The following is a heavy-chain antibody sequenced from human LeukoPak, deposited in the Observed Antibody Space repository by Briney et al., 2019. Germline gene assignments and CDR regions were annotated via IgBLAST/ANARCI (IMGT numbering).Heavy chain of an antibody. D-gene: IGHD3-3*01. CDR1: GSTFSSYA. CDR3: AKGGYDFDRYFDY. Sequence: TGGSLRLSCAASGSTFSSYAMSWVRQAPGKGLEWVSAISGSGGSTYYADSVKGRFTISRDNSKNTLYLQMNSLRAEDTAVYYCAKGGYDFDRYFDYWGQGTLVTVSS. CDR2: ISGSGGST. J-gene: IGHJ4*02. V-gene: IGHV3-23*01.